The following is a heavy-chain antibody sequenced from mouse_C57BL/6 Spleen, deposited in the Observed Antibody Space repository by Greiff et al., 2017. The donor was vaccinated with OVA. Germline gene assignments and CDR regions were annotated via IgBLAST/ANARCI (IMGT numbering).Heavy chain of an antibody. D-gene: IGHD1-1*01. Sequence: QVQLQQSGAELVRPGTSVKVSCKASGYAFTNYLIEWVKQRPGQGLEWIGVINPGSGGTNYNEKFKGKATLTADKSSSTAYMQLSSLTSEDSAVYFGARWGYYGSSPFAYWGQGTLVTVSA. CDR2: INPGSGGT. V-gene: IGHV1-54*01. J-gene: IGHJ3*01. CDR3: ARWGYYGSSPFAY. CDR1: GYAFTNYL.